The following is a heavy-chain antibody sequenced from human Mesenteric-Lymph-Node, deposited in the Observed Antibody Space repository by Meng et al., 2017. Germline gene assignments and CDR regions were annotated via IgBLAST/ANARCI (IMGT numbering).Heavy chain of an antibody. D-gene: IGHD4-17*01. CDR3: AKVEVTSDGMDV. CDR2: IKSKTDGGTT. CDR1: GFTFSNAW. V-gene: IGHV3-15*01. Sequence: ESRKISGAASGFTFSNAWMSWVRQAPGKGLEWVGRIKSKTDGGTTDYAAPVKGRFTISRDDSKNTLYLQMNSLRAEDTAVYYCAKVEVTSDGMDVWGQGTTVTVSS. J-gene: IGHJ6*02.